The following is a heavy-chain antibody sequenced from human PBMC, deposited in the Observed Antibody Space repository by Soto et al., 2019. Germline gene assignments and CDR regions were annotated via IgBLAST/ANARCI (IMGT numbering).Heavy chain of an antibody. D-gene: IGHD2-15*01. V-gene: IGHV3-23*01. CDR1: GFTFIRYA. Sequence: QAGGALRLSCGASGFTFIRYAMSWVRQAPGKGLEWVSAISGSGGSTYYADSVKGRFTISRGNSKNTLYLQMNSLRAEDTALYYCAKDRAAATPNWFDPWGQGTLVTVSS. J-gene: IGHJ5*02. CDR2: ISGSGGST. CDR3: AKDRAAATPNWFDP.